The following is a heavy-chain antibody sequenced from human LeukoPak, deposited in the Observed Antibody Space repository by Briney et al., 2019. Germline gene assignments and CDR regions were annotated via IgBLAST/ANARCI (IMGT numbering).Heavy chain of an antibody. V-gene: IGHV3-11*04. CDR2: ISSSGSTI. D-gene: IGHD3-10*01. CDR3: ARPLGAAPYYYYYMDV. Sequence: GGSLRLSCAASGFTFSNSYMNWIRQAPGKGLEWVSYISSSGSTIYYADSVKGRFTISRDNAKDSLYLQMNSLRAEDTAVYYCARPLGAAPYYYYYMDVWGKGTTVTVSS. CDR1: GFTFSNSY. J-gene: IGHJ6*03.